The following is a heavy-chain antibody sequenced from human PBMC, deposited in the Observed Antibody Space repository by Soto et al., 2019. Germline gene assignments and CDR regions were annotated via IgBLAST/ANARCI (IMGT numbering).Heavy chain of an antibody. CDR3: ARSIVVVTALDY. Sequence: GASVKVSCKASGYTFTSYGISWVRQAPGQRLEWMGWINAGNGNTKYSQKFQGRVTITRDTSASTAYMELSSLRSEDTAVYYCARSIVVVTALDYWGQGTLVTVS. D-gene: IGHD2-21*02. CDR1: GYTFTSYG. CDR2: INAGNGNT. J-gene: IGHJ4*02. V-gene: IGHV1-3*01.